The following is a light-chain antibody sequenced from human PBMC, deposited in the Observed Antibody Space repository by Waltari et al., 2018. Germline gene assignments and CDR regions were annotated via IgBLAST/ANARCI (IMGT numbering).Light chain of an antibody. V-gene: IGKV2-30*01. CDR1: QSLVYSDGNTY. J-gene: IGKJ1*01. Sequence: DVVMTQSPLSLPVTLGQPASISCRSSQSLVYSDGNTYLYWFHQRPGQSQRRLIYKVSNRDSGVPDRFSGRGSGTDFTLKISRVEAEDVGVYYCMQGTHWPTFGQGTKVEIK. CDR2: KVS. CDR3: MQGTHWPT.